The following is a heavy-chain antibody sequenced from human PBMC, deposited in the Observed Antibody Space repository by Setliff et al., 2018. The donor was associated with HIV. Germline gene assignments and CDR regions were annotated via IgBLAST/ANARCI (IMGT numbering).Heavy chain of an antibody. CDR1: GFTFSCYE. Sequence: PGGSLRLSCAASGFTFSCYEMNWVRQAPGKGLEWISYISTSGSTIYYADSVKGRFTISRDNARNSLYLQMISLRVEDTAVYYCARSPLGATNYYFYYYMDVWGKGTTVTVSS. V-gene: IGHV3-48*03. CDR3: ARSPLGATNYYFYYYMDV. J-gene: IGHJ6*03. CDR2: ISTSGSTI. D-gene: IGHD1-26*01.